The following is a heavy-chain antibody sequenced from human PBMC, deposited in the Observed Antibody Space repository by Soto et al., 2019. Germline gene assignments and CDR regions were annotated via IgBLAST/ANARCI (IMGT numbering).Heavy chain of an antibody. Sequence: QVQLVQSGAEVKKPGSSVKVSCKASGGTFSSYAISWVRQAPGQGLEWMGGIIPIFGTANYAQKFQGRVTITADESTSTADMELSSLRSEDTAVYYCAIHGVCYMCVDSRFDPWGQGTLVTVSS. CDR2: IIPIFGTA. CDR3: AIHGVCYMCVDSRFDP. CDR1: GGTFSSYA. D-gene: IGHD2-8*01. V-gene: IGHV1-69*01. J-gene: IGHJ5*02.